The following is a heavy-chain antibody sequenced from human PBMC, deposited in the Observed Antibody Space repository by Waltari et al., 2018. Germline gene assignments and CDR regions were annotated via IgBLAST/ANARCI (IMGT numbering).Heavy chain of an antibody. D-gene: IGHD6-19*01. Sequence: QVQLVESGGGVVQPGRSLRLSCAASGFTFSSHAMHWVRQAPGKGLEWVAFISYDGTNKYYTDSVKGRFSISRDDSTNTLFLQMNSLRPDDTAVYFCARDNQWLGRIFDYWGQGTLVTVSS. V-gene: IGHV3-30-3*01. CDR2: ISYDGTNK. CDR1: GFTFSSHA. J-gene: IGHJ4*02. CDR3: ARDNQWLGRIFDY.